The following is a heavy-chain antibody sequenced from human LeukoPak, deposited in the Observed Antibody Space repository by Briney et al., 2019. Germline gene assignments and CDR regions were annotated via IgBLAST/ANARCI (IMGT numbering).Heavy chain of an antibody. CDR3: AKDRIRGYSGYDPGN. D-gene: IGHD5-12*01. CDR2: ITGSGLTT. CDR1: GFTFSDYA. V-gene: IGHV3-23*01. Sequence: GGSLRLSCTTSGFTFSDYAMTWVRQAPGKGLEWVSIITGSGLTTYYAESVKGRFTISRDNSKNTLYLQMNSLRAEDTAVYYCAKDRIRGYSGYDPGNWGQGTLVTVSS. J-gene: IGHJ4*02.